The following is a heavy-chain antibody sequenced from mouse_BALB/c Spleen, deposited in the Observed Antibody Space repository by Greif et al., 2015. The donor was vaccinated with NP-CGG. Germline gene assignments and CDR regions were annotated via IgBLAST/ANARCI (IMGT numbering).Heavy chain of an antibody. CDR2: INPSTGYT. CDR1: GYTFTSYW. V-gene: IGHV1-7*01. Sequence: QVQLQQSGAELAKPGASAKMSRKASGYTFTSYWMHWVKQRPGQGLEWIGYINPSTGYTEYNQKFKDKATLTADKSSSTAYMQLSSLTSEDSAVYYCARRDSSGYGYWGQGTTLTVSS. J-gene: IGHJ2*01. D-gene: IGHD3-2*01. CDR3: ARRDSSGYGY.